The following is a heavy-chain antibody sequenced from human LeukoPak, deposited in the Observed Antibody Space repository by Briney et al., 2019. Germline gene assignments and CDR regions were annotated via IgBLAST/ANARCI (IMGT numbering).Heavy chain of an antibody. D-gene: IGHD6-13*01. CDR2: ISDHGKSR. J-gene: IGHJ4*02. V-gene: IGHV3-48*04. CDR3: ARARIAAPLLDY. Sequence: PGGSLGHSCVASGFTFSTYSMNWVRQTPGKGLEWVSFISDHGKSRNYVDSVKGRFAISRDNAKNSLYLQMNSLRVEDTAVYFCARARIAAPLLDYWGQGSLVTVSS. CDR1: GFTFSTYS.